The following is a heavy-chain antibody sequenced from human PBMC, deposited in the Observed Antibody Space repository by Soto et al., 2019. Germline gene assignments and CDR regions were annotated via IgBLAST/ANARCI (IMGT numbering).Heavy chain of an antibody. Sequence: PSETLSLTCSVSGGSISSGSYYWGWIRQTPGRGLEWIASMYHGGTTYSNPSLKSRVTISVDTSKNQFSLRLTSVTAADTAVYYCARRGVRAPATNWFDPWGQGTLVTVSS. CDR1: GGSISSGSYY. CDR2: MYHGGTT. J-gene: IGHJ5*02. CDR3: ARRGVRAPATNWFDP. D-gene: IGHD2-2*01. V-gene: IGHV4-39*01.